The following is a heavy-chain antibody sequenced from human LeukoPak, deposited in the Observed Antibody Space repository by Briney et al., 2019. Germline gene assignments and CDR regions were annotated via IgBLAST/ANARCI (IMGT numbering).Heavy chain of an antibody. CDR1: GFTFSSYW. J-gene: IGHJ6*02. Sequence: GGSLRLSCAVSGFTFSSYWMHWVRQTPGKGLVWVSRISSDGTSTSYADSVKGRFTISRDNATNTLYLQMNSLRAEDTAVYYCARGRYYGMDVWGQGTTVTVS. CDR3: ARGRYYGMDV. V-gene: IGHV3-74*01. CDR2: ISSDGTST.